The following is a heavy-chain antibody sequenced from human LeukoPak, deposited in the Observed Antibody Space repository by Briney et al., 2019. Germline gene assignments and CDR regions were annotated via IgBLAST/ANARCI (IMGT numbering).Heavy chain of an antibody. CDR1: GGTFSSYA. J-gene: IGHJ5*02. D-gene: IGHD2-2*01. V-gene: IGHV1-69*05. Sequence: GASVKVSCKASGGTFSSYAISWVRQAPGQGLEWMGGIIPIFGTANYAQKFQGRVTITTDESTSTAYMELSSLRSEDTAVYYCARDGEEYCSSTSCYAWNWLDPWGQGTLVTVSS. CDR2: IIPIFGTA. CDR3: ARDGEEYCSSTSCYAWNWLDP.